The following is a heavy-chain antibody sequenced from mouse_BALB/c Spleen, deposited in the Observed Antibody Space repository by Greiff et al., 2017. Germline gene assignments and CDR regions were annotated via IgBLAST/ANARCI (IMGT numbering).Heavy chain of an antibody. CDR1: GYTFTSYY. D-gene: IGHD1-1*01. J-gene: IGHJ4*01. Sequence: QVQLKQSGPELVKPGASVRISCKASGYTFTSYYIHWVKQRPGQGLEWIGWIYPGNVNTKYNEKFKGKATLTADKSSSTAYMQLSSLTSEDSAVYFCARDYGSRDAMDYWGQGTSVTGSS. CDR3: ARDYGSRDAMDY. V-gene: IGHV1S56*01. CDR2: IYPGNVNT.